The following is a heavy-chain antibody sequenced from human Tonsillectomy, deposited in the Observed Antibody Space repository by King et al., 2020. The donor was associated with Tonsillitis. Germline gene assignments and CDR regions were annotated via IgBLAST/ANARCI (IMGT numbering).Heavy chain of an antibody. V-gene: IGHV1-2*02. CDR1: GYTFTGYY. Sequence: GQLVQSGAEVKKPGASVKVSCKASGYTFTGYYIHWVRQAPGQGLEWMGCINPNSGGTNYAQKFQGRVTMTRDTSNTTAYMELSKVTSDDTAVYYCVRGGGGFDSWGQGTLVTVSS. CDR2: INPNSGGT. CDR3: VRGGGGFDS. J-gene: IGHJ4*02. D-gene: IGHD3-10*01.